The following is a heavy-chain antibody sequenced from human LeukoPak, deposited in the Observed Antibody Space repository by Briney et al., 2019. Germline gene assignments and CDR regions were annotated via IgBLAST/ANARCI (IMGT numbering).Heavy chain of an antibody. CDR3: ARVTGYVMEDYFDY. D-gene: IGHD6-13*01. J-gene: IGHJ4*02. CDR1: GGSISSYY. V-gene: IGHV4-59*01. Sequence: PSETLSLTCAVSGGSISSYYWSWIRQPPGKGLEWIGYIYYSGSTNYNPSLKSRVTISVDTSKNQFSLRLSSVTAADTAVYYCARVTGYVMEDYFDYWGQGTLVTVSS. CDR2: IYYSGST.